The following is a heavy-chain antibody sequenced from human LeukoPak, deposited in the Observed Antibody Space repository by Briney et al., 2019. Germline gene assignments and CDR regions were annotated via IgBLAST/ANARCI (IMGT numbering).Heavy chain of an antibody. Sequence: GGSLRLSCAASGFTFSTYGMHWVRQAPGKGLEWVAVISYDGSNEYYADSVKGRFTISRDNSKNTLYLQMNSLRAEDTAVYYCAREGPRGNSQFDYWGQGTLVTVSS. CDR1: GFTFSTYG. CDR3: AREGPRGNSQFDY. V-gene: IGHV3-30*03. D-gene: IGHD2/OR15-2a*01. CDR2: ISYDGSNE. J-gene: IGHJ4*02.